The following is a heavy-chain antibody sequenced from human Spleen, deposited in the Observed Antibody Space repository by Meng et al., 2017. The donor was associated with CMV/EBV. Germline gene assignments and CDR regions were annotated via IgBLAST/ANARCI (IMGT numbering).Heavy chain of an antibody. CDR2: IFSDDNT. V-gene: IGHV3-66*02. D-gene: IGHD4-11*01. CDR3: ATVTTDY. CDR1: GLTVSGSY. J-gene: IGHJ4*02. Sequence: GESLKISCAASGLTVSGSYMSWVRQAPGKGLEWVSLIFSDDNTYYTDSVKGRFTISRDNSKNTLYLQMNSLRAEDTAVYYCATVTTDYWGQGTLVTVSS.